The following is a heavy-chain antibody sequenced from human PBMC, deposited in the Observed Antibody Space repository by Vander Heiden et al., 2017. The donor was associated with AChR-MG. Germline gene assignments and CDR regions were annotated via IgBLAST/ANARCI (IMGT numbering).Heavy chain of an antibody. V-gene: IGHV3-48*01. J-gene: IGHJ6*02. Sequence: EVQLVESGGGLVQPGGSLRLSCAASGFTFSSSSMNWVRQAPGKGLEWVSYISSSSSTIYYADSVKGRFTISRDNAKNSLYLQMNSLRAEDTAVYYCARGDYYGSGSYYTWRYYGMDVWGQGTTVTVSS. CDR3: ARGDYYGSGSYYTWRYYGMDV. CDR1: GFTFSSSS. D-gene: IGHD3-10*01. CDR2: ISSSSSTI.